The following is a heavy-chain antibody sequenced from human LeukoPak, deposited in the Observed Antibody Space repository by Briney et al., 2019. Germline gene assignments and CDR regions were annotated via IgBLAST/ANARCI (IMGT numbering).Heavy chain of an antibody. Sequence: ASVKVSCKASGYTFTSYGISWARQAPGQGLEWMGWISAYNGNTNYAQKLQGRVTMTTDTSTSTAYMELRSLRSGDTAVYYCARDGANSYGYNHLLGYWGQGTLVTVSS. J-gene: IGHJ4*02. CDR1: GYTFTSYG. V-gene: IGHV1-18*01. D-gene: IGHD5-18*01. CDR2: ISAYNGNT. CDR3: ARDGANSYGYNHLLGY.